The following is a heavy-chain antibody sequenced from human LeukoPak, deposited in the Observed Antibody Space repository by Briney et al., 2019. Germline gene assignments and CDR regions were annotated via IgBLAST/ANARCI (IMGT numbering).Heavy chain of an antibody. V-gene: IGHV3-11*01. CDR1: GFTFRDYY. J-gene: IGHJ3*02. D-gene: IGHD2-21*02. CDR3: ARVCGGDCYLNAFDI. Sequence: GGSLRLSCAASGFTFRDYYMSWIRQAPGKGLEWVSYISSSGSTIYYADSVKGRFTISRDNAKNSLYLQMNSLRAEDTAVYYCARVCGGDCYLNAFDIWGQGTMVTVSS. CDR2: ISSSGSTI.